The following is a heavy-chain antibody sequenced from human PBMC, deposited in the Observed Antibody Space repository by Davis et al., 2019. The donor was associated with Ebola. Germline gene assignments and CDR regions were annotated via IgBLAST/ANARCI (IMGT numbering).Heavy chain of an antibody. CDR3: AKSGLSFGVVKYHYGMDV. CDR1: RFSFSSYS. D-gene: IGHD3-3*01. J-gene: IGHJ6*04. CDR2: ISSDSDYI. Sequence: GESLKISCAASRFSFSSYSMNWVRQPPGKGLEWVSSISSDSDYIYYADSAKGRFTISRDNSKKTLYLQMNSLRAEDTAVYYCAKSGLSFGVVKYHYGMDVWGKGTTVTVSS. V-gene: IGHV3-21*04.